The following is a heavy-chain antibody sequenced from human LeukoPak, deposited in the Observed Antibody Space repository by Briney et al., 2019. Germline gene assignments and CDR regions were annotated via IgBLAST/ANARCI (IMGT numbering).Heavy chain of an antibody. V-gene: IGHV3-74*01. CDR3: ARGVYSGSYQDC. Sequence: PGGSLRLACGASGFTISNYWVHWVRQAPGKGLVSVSRINSDGSSTTYADSVKGRFTSARDNTKNTVYLQINSLRAEDTAVYYCARGVYSGSYQDCWGQGTLVTVSS. CDR2: INSDGSST. J-gene: IGHJ4*02. D-gene: IGHD1-26*01. CDR1: GFTISNYW.